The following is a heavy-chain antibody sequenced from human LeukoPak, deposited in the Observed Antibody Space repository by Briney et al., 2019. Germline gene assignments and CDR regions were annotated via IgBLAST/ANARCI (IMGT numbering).Heavy chain of an antibody. D-gene: IGHD3-22*01. CDR1: GFNFSSYS. CDR3: ARESSGYFY. CDR2: ISSSSSFR. V-gene: IGHV3-21*01. Sequence: GGSLRLSRAASGFNFSSYSMNWVRQAPGKGLEWVSSISSSSSFRYYADSVKGRFTISRDNAKNSLYLQMNSLRAEDTAVHYCARESSGYFYWGQGTLVTVSS. J-gene: IGHJ4*02.